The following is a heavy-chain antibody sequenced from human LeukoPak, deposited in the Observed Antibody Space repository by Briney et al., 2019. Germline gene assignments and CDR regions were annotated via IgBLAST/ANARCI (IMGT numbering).Heavy chain of an antibody. CDR3: AKGFIVVVPAAFDY. J-gene: IGHJ4*02. D-gene: IGHD2-2*01. CDR2: IRYDGSNK. V-gene: IGHV3-30*02. Sequence: GGSLRLSCAASGFSFSSYGMHWVRQAPRKGLEWVAFIRYDGSNKYYADSLKGRFTISRDNSKNTLYLQMNSLRAEDTAVYYCAKGFIVVVPAAFDYWGQGTLVTVSS. CDR1: GFSFSSYG.